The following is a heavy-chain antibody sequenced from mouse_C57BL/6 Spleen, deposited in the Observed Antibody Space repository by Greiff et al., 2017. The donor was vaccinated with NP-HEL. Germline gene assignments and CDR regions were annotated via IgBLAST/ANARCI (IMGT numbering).Heavy chain of an antibody. CDR2: INPNSGST. D-gene: IGHD1-1*01. CDR1: GYTFTSYW. CDR3: ARDYGSSSWYFDD. V-gene: IGHV1-64*01. J-gene: IGHJ1*03. Sequence: VQLQQPGAELVKPGASVKLSCKASGYTFTSYWMHWVKQRPGQGLEWIGMINPNSGSTNYNEKFKSKATLTVDKSSSTAYMQLNSLTSEDSAVYYCARDYGSSSWYFDDWGTGTTVTVSS.